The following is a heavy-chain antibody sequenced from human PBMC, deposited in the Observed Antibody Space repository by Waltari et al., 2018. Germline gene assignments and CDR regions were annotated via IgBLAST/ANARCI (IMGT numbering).Heavy chain of an antibody. CDR3: AAVDIVSTTLDY. Sequence: QIQLVQSGAEVKKPGASVKVSCKASGNTFTHFGINWVRQAPGQGLEWMGWITVNTGNTNYEQKFRGRVSLTTDTSTNAAYMELRNLRSDDSAVFFCAAVDIVSTTLDYWGQGSLVTVSS. J-gene: IGHJ4*02. D-gene: IGHD5-12*01. CDR2: ITVNTGNT. V-gene: IGHV1-18*01. CDR1: GNTFTHFG.